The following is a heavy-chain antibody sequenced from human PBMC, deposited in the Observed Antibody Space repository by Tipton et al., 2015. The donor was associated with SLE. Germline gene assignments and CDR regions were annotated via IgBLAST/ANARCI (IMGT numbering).Heavy chain of an antibody. Sequence: TLSLICTVSGGSISSHYWSWIRQPPGKGLEWVGYIYYSGSTNYNPSLKSRVTISVDTSKNQFSLKLSSVTAADTAVYYCAMMQWLPFPFDYWGQGTLVTVSS. V-gene: IGHV4-59*11. CDR3: AMMQWLPFPFDY. CDR2: IYYSGST. CDR1: GGSISSHY. D-gene: IGHD6-19*01. J-gene: IGHJ4*02.